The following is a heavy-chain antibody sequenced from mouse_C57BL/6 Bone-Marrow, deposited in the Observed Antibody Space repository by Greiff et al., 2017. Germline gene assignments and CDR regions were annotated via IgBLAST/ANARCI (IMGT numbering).Heavy chain of an antibody. J-gene: IGHJ3*01. CDR1: GYTFTSYG. CDR3: ARFAYSGPY. Sequence: QVQLQQSGAELARPGASVKLSCKASGYTFTSYGISWVKQRTGQGLEWIGEIYPRSGNTYYNEKFKGKATLTADKSSSTAYMELLSLTSEDTAVYFCARFAYSGPYWGQGTLVTVSA. D-gene: IGHD2-12*01. V-gene: IGHV1-81*01. CDR2: IYPRSGNT.